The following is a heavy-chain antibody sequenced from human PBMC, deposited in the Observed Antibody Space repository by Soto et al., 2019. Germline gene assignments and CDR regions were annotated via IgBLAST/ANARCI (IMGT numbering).Heavy chain of an antibody. CDR2: IYYSGGT. V-gene: IGHV4-59*01. J-gene: IGHJ4*02. CDR1: GGSISGYY. D-gene: IGHD1-26*01. Sequence: SETLSLTCIVSGGSISGYYWTWIRQPPGKGLEWIANIYYSGGTTYNPSLKSRVTMSLDTSKNQFSLKLSSVAAADTAVYYCARDYFLWYFDYWGRGTLVTVSS. CDR3: ARDYFLWYFDY.